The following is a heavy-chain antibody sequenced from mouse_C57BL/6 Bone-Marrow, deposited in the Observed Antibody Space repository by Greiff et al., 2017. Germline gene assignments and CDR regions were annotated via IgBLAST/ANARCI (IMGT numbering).Heavy chain of an antibody. CDR1: GFTFSDYG. CDR2: ISSGSSTI. CDR3: ARDPYYYGSIPYAMDY. J-gene: IGHJ4*01. V-gene: IGHV5-17*01. Sequence: EVKVVESGGGLVKPGGSLKLSCAASGFTFSDYGMHWVRQAPEKGLEWVAYISSGSSTIYYADTVKGRFTISRDNAKNTLFLQMTSLRSEDTAMYYCARDPYYYGSIPYAMDYWGQGTSVTVSS. D-gene: IGHD1-1*01.